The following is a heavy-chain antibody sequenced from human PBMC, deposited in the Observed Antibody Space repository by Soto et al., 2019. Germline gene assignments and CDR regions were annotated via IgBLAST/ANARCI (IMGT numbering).Heavy chain of an antibody. CDR2: ISGSGDST. CDR3: AKALYGGFTY. Sequence: EVRLLESGGGLVQPGGSLRLSCAASGFTFSVYNMSWVRQAPGKGLEWVSGISGSGDSTHYADSVKGRFTVSRDNSKSMLSLQTNSLRDEDTAIYYCAKALYGGFTYWGQGTLVTVSS. D-gene: IGHD3-10*01. J-gene: IGHJ4*02. V-gene: IGHV3-23*01. CDR1: GFTFSVYN.